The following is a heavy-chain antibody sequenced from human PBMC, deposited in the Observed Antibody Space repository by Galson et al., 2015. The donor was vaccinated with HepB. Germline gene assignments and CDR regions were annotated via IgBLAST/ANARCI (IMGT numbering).Heavy chain of an antibody. CDR3: AHRLGVVGASWEDWFDP. J-gene: IGHJ5*02. D-gene: IGHD1-26*01. Sequence: PALVKPTQTLTLTCTFSGFSLSTSGVGVGWIRQPPGKALEWLALIYWDDDKRYSPSLKSRLTITKDTSKNQVVLTMTNMDPVDTATDYCAHRLGVVGASWEDWFDPWGQGTLVTVSS. V-gene: IGHV2-5*02. CDR1: GFSLSTSGVG. CDR2: IYWDDDK.